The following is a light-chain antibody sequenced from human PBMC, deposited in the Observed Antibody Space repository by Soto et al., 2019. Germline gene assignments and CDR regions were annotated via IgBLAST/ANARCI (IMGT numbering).Light chain of an antibody. V-gene: IGKV1-5*01. Sequence: DIQMTQSPSTLSASVGDRVTITCRARQSISNWLAWYQQKPGKAPKLLIFDGSSLESGVPSRFSGSGSGTEFTLTITSLQPEDFATYYCQQYKSFSWTFGQGTKVDIK. CDR3: QQYKSFSWT. J-gene: IGKJ1*01. CDR1: QSISNW. CDR2: DGS.